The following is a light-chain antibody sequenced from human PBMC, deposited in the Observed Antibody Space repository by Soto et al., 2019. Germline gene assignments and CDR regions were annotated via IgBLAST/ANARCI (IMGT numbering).Light chain of an antibody. CDR3: QQYAAGSPTT. V-gene: IGKV3-20*01. CDR2: GAS. CDR1: QSVSSS. J-gene: IGKJ5*01. Sequence: EIVLTQSPGTLSLSPGERATLSCRASQSVSSSLAWYQQKTGQAPRLLISGASNRATGIPDRFSGSGSGTDFTLTISRLEPEDFALYHCQQYAAGSPTTFGQGTRLEIK.